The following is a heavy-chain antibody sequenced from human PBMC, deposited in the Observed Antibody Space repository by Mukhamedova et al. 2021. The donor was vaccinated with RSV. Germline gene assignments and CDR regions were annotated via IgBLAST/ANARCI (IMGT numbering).Heavy chain of an antibody. D-gene: IGHD6-19*01. V-gene: IGHV3-11*06. CDR3: ARLPHTGYSSGWYWFDP. Sequence: SWIRQAPGKGLEWVSYISSSSYTNYADSVKGRFTISRDNAKNSLYLQMNSLRAEDTAVYYCARLPHTGYSSGWYWFDPWGQGTL. J-gene: IGHJ5*02. CDR2: ISSSSYT.